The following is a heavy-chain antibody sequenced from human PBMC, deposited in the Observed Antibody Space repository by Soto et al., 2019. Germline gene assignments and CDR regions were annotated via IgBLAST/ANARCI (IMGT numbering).Heavy chain of an antibody. J-gene: IGHJ4*02. CDR2: IYYSGST. V-gene: IGHV4-59*01. CDR3: ARATWDQLLATYYFDN. D-gene: IGHD2-2*01. CDR1: GGSIRNDY. Sequence: SETLSLTCTASGGSIRNDYWSWIRQSPGKGLEWIGYIYYSGSTNYNPSLKSRVTISVDTTKNQFSLNLSSVTAADTAVYYCARATWDQLLATYYFDNWGQGILVTVSS.